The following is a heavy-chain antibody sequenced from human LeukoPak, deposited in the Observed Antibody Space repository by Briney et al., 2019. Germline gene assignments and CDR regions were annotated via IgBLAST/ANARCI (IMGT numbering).Heavy chain of an antibody. V-gene: IGHV4-34*01. J-gene: IGHJ1*01. CDR2: ISHSGST. Sequence: SETLSLTCAVYGGSFSGYYWSWIRQPPGKGLEWIGEISHSGSTNYNPSLKSRVTISVDTSKNQFSLKLSSVTAADTAVYYCARDRRGGYELKGLFYWGQGTLVTVSS. CDR3: ARDRRGGYELKGLFY. D-gene: IGHD5-12*01. CDR1: GGSFSGYY.